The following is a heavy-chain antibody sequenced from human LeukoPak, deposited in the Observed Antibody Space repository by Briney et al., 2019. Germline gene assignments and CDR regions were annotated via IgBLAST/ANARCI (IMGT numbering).Heavy chain of an antibody. J-gene: IGHJ4*02. CDR1: GYTFTGYY. CDR2: INPNRGGT. V-gene: IGHV1-2*02. D-gene: IGHD2-15*01. Sequence: ASVNVSCKASGYTFTGYYMHWVRQAPGQGVEWMGWINPNRGGTNYAQKFQGRVTMTRDTSISTAYMELSRLRSDDTAVYYCARDQGPRYCSGGSCYDSSNDYWGQGTLVTVSS. CDR3: ARDQGPRYCSGGSCYDSSNDY.